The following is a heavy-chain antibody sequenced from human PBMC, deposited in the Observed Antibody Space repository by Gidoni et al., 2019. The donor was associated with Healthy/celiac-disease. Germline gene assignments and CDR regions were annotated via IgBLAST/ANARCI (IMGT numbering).Heavy chain of an antibody. CDR3: AKDFGGGGYFPEIDY. D-gene: IGHD3-22*01. J-gene: IGHJ4*02. CDR1: GSTFDDYA. Sequence: EVQLVVSGGGLVQPGGSLRLSCAASGSTFDDYAMLWVRQAPGKGLEWVSGISWNSGSIGYADSVKGRFTISRDNAKNSLYLQMNSLRAEDTALYYCAKDFGGGGYFPEIDYWGQGTLVTVSS. CDR2: ISWNSGSI. V-gene: IGHV3-9*01.